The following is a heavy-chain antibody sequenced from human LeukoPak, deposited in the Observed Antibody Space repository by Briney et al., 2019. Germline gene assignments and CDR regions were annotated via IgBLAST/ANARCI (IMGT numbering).Heavy chain of an antibody. D-gene: IGHD3-10*01. CDR2: ISYDGSNK. Sequence: GGSLRLSCAASGFTFSSYAMHWVRQAPGKGLEWVAVISYDGSNKYYADSVKGRFTISRDNSKNTLYLQMNSLRAEDTAVYYCARDAGDDGEGLYYFDYWGQGTLVTVSS. CDR1: GFTFSSYA. CDR3: ARDAGDDGEGLYYFDY. V-gene: IGHV3-30-3*01. J-gene: IGHJ4*02.